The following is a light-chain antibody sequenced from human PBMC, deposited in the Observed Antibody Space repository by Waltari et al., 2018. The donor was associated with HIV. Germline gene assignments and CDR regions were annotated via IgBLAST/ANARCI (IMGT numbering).Light chain of an antibody. V-gene: IGKV1-5*03. J-gene: IGKJ1*01. CDR2: EAS. CDR3: QEYNTYSET. Sequence: DIQMTHSPSTLSASAGDRVTITCRASHSIGSRFAWYQQKPGKAPTLLISEASTVQTGVPARFSGSGSGTEFTLTISSLHPDDFATYYCQEYNTYSETFGQGTKVEIK. CDR1: HSIGSR.